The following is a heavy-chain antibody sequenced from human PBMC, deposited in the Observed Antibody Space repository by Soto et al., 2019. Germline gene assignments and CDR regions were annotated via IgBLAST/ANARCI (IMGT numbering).Heavy chain of an antibody. V-gene: IGHV3-30*18. Sequence: GGSLRLSCAASGFTFSSYGMHWVRQAPGKGLEWVAVISYDGSNKYYADSVKGRFTTSRDNSKNTLYLQMNSLRAEDTAVYYCAKDQEIQLWSYYFDYWGQGTLVTVSS. CDR3: AKDQEIQLWSYYFDY. D-gene: IGHD5-18*01. J-gene: IGHJ4*02. CDR1: GFTFSSYG. CDR2: ISYDGSNK.